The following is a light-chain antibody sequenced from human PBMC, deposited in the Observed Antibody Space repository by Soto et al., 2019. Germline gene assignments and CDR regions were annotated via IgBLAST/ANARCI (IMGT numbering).Light chain of an antibody. V-gene: IGLV2-14*01. Sequence: QSALTQPASVSGSPGQSITISCTGTSSDVGGYNYVSWYQQHPGKAPKLMISEVSNRPSGVSNRFSGSKSGNTASLTISGLHAEDEAEYYCSSYRSSSTPVVFGGGTKVTVL. CDR3: SSYRSSSTPVV. CDR1: SSDVGGYNY. CDR2: EVS. J-gene: IGLJ2*01.